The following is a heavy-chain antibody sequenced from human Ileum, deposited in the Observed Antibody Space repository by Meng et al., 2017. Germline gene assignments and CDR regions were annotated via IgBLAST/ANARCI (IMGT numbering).Heavy chain of an antibody. J-gene: IGHJ6*02. Sequence: SVTVSCKASVGTFSSYAISWVRQAPGQGLEWMGGIIPIFGTANYAQKFQGRVTITADESTSTAYMELSSLRSEDTAVYYCARDESDYYDSSGRTRSDYYYYYGMDVWGQGTTVTVSS. CDR1: VGTFSSYA. CDR3: ARDESDYYDSSGRTRSDYYYYYGMDV. V-gene: IGHV1-69*13. CDR2: IIPIFGTA. D-gene: IGHD3-22*01.